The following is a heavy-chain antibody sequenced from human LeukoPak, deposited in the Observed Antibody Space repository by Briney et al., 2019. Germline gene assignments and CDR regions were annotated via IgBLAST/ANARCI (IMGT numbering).Heavy chain of an antibody. CDR2: IYYSGTT. V-gene: IGHV4-39*01. J-gene: IGHJ4*02. CDR3: ARHVRYCSGGSCYGPDYFDY. Sequence: SETLSLTCTVSGGSISSSSYYWGWIRQPPGKGLEWIGSIYYSGTTYYNPSFKSRVTISVDTSKDQVSLRLSSVTAADTAVYYCARHVRYCSGGSCYGPDYFDYWGQGTLVTVSS. D-gene: IGHD2-15*01. CDR1: GGSISSSSYY.